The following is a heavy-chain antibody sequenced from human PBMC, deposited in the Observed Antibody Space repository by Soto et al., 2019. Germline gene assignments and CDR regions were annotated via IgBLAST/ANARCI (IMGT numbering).Heavy chain of an antibody. V-gene: IGHV1-69*01. D-gene: IGHD4-17*01. CDR1: GGTFSSYA. Sequence: QVQLVQSGAEVKKPGSSVKVSCKASGGTFSSYAISWVRQAPGQGLEWMGGIIPIFGTANYAQKFQGRVTITADESTSTAYMELSSLRSEDTAVYYCARLASDYGDYEEFHHYAFDIWGQGTMVTVSS. J-gene: IGHJ3*02. CDR2: IIPIFGTA. CDR3: ARLASDYGDYEEFHHYAFDI.